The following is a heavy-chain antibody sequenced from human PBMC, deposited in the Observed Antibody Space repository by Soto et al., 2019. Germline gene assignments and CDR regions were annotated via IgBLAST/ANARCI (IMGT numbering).Heavy chain of an antibody. CDR3: ARGREYCSVQIAY. J-gene: IGHJ4*02. CDR2: MNPNSGNT. Sequence: QVQLVQSGAEVKKPGASVKVSCKASGYTITSYNIKWVRVATGQGLEWMGWMNPNSGNTGYAQKFQDRVTMTSDNSISTAYMELSSLRSEDTAVYYCARGREYCSVQIAYWGQGTLVTVTS. D-gene: IGHD6-19*01. CDR1: GYTITSYN. V-gene: IGHV1-8*01.